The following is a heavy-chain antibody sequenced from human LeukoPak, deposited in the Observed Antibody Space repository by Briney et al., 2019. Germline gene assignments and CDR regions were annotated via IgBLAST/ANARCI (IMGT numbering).Heavy chain of an antibody. J-gene: IGHJ4*02. CDR3: ARVSTAVSLAIDY. D-gene: IGHD6-13*01. CDR1: TFSVTNTW. CDR2: ISSSSRYM. Sequence: GGSLRLSCAASTFSVTNTWMSWVRQAPGKGLEWVSVISSSSRYMYYADSVKGRFTISRDNAKNSLYLQMNSLRAEDTAVYYCARVSTAVSLAIDYWGQGTLVTVST. V-gene: IGHV3-21*06.